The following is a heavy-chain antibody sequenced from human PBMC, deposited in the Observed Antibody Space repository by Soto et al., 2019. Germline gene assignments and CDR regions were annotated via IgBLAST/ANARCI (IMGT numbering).Heavy chain of an antibody. CDR1: GGTFSSYA. V-gene: IGHV1-69*13. Sequence: SVEVSCQASGGTFSSYAISWVRQAPGQGLEWMGGIIPIFGTANYAQKFQGRVTITADESTSTAYMELSSLRSEDTAVYYCARVPPAAAGTPHYYYGMDVWGQGTTVTVSS. J-gene: IGHJ6*02. CDR3: ARVPPAAAGTPHYYYGMDV. D-gene: IGHD6-13*01. CDR2: IIPIFGTA.